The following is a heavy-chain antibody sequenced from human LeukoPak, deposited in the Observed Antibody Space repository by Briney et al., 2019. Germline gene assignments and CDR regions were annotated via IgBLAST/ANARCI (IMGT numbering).Heavy chain of an antibody. V-gene: IGHV3-23*01. CDR3: ASGGXYXXSXXYXXXXXDI. Sequence: GGSLRLSCAASGFTFSSYAMSWVRQAPGKGLEWVSAISGSGGSTYYADSVKGRFTISRDNSKNTLYLQMNSLRAEDTAVYYCASGGXYXXSXXYXXXXXDIWXXGTMVTVS. CDR2: ISGSGGST. CDR1: GFTFSSYA. J-gene: IGHJ3*02. D-gene: IGHD3-22*01.